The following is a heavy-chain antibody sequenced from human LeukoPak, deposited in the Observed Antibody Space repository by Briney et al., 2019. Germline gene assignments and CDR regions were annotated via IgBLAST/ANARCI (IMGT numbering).Heavy chain of an antibody. CDR3: ARDPGRSGGSCYSDY. CDR2: ISSSGTYI. Sequence: GGSLRLSCAASGFTFGSFSMTWVRQAPGQGLEWVSSISSSGTYIYYADSVKGRFTISRDNAKNSLYLQMNSLRAEDTAVYFCARDPGRSGGSCYSDYWGQGTQVTVSS. D-gene: IGHD2-15*01. J-gene: IGHJ4*02. CDR1: GFTFGSFS. V-gene: IGHV3-21*01.